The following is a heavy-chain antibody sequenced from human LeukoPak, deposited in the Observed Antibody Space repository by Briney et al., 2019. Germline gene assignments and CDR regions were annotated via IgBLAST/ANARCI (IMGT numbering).Heavy chain of an antibody. D-gene: IGHD3-9*01. CDR3: ARGESRYFDWLIQPYYYYYGMDV. V-gene: IGHV4-59*01. CDR1: GGSISSYY. J-gene: IGHJ6*02. Sequence: SETLSLTCIVSGGSISSYYWSWIRQPPGKGLEWIGYIYYSGSTNYNPSLKSRVTISVDTSKNQFSLKLSSVTAADTAVYYCARGESRYFDWLIQPYYYYYGMDVWGQGTTVTVSS. CDR2: IYYSGST.